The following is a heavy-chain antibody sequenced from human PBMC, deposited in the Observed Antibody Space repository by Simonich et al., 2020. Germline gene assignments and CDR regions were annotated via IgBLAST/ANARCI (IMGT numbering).Heavy chain of an antibody. J-gene: IGHJ6*02. V-gene: IGHV4-59*08. CDR2: IYYSGST. D-gene: IGHD1-26*01. Sequence: QVQLQESGPGLVKPSETLSLTCTVSGGSISSYYWSWIRQPPGKGLEWIGYIYYSGSTNYNPSLKSRVPISVDTSKNQFSLKLSSVTAADTAVYYCARSLGYYYYYYGMDVWGQGTTVTVSS. CDR1: GGSISSYY. CDR3: ARSLGYYYYYYGMDV.